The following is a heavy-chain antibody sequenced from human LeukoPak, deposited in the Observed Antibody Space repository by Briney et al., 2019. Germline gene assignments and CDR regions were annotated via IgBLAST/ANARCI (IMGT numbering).Heavy chain of an antibody. V-gene: IGHV4-39*07. Sequence: PSETLSLTCTVSAGSISSSNYYWGWIRQPPGKGLEWIGSIYYSGRTYYNPSLKSRVTISVDTSKKQFSLKLSSVTAADTAVYYCARGISDTSGYSYGDGGLNYYYYYMDVWGKGTTVTVSS. CDR1: AGSISSSNYY. D-gene: IGHD3-22*01. CDR2: IYYSGRT. J-gene: IGHJ6*03. CDR3: ARGISDTSGYSYGDGGLNYYYYYMDV.